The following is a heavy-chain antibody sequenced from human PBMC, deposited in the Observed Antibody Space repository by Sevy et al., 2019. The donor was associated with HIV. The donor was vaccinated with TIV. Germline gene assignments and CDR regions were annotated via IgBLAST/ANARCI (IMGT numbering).Heavy chain of an antibody. Sequence: ASVKVSCKASGYTFTGYYMHWARQAPGQGLEWMGWINPNSGGTNYAQKFQGRVTMTRDTSISTAYMELSRLRSDDTAVYYCARGATTVVTPSFAFDIWGQGTMVTVSS. V-gene: IGHV1-2*02. CDR2: INPNSGGT. CDR1: GYTFTGYY. J-gene: IGHJ3*02. CDR3: ARGATTVVTPSFAFDI. D-gene: IGHD4-17*01.